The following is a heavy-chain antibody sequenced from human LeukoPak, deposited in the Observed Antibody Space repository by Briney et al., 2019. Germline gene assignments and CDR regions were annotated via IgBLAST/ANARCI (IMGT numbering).Heavy chain of an antibody. CDR3: ARVLGTPPDY. J-gene: IGHJ4*02. CDR2: IYYSGST. Sequence: PSETLSLTCTVSGGSISSSSYYWGWIRQPPGKGLEWIGSIYYSGSTNYNPSLKSRVTISVDTSKNQFSLKLSSVTAADTAVYYCARVLGTPPDYWGQGTLVTVSS. V-gene: IGHV4-39*07. CDR1: GGSISSSSYY.